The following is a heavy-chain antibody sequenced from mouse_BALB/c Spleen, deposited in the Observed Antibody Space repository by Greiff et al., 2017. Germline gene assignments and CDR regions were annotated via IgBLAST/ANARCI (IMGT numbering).Heavy chain of an antibody. CDR1: GYSITSAYA. J-gene: IGHJ4*01. Sequence: EVKLVESGPGLVKLSQSLSLTCTVTGYSITSAYAWNWIRQFPGNKLEWMGYISYSGSTSYNPSLKSRLSITRDTSKNQFFLQLNSVTTEDTATYYCARLGNCYGYDYCAMDYWGQGTSVTVSS. CDR3: ARLGNCYGYDYCAMDY. CDR2: ISYSGST. V-gene: IGHV3-2*02. D-gene: IGHD1-2*01.